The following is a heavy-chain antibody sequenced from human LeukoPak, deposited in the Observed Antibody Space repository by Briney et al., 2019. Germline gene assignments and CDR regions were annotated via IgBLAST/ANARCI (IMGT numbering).Heavy chain of an antibody. J-gene: IGHJ4*02. V-gene: IGHV1-46*01. CDR2: INPSGGST. CDR3: ARTRGTHISMAYLDS. Sequence: ASVKVSCKASGYTFTSYGISWVRQAPGQGLEWRGMINPSGGSTSYAQKFQGRVTMTRDMSTSTVYMELSSLRSDDTAVYYCARTRGTHISMAYLDSWGQGTLVTVSS. CDR1: GYTFTSYG. D-gene: IGHD2/OR15-2a*01.